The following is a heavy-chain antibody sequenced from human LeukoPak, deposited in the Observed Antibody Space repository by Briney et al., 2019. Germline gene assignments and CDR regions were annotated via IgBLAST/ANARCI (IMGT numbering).Heavy chain of an antibody. CDR3: SRDYAAYCSGATCHFDS. CDR2: ISSSSAYI. V-gene: IGHV3-21*01. Sequence: GGSLRLSCAASGFTFSTSSMNWVRQAPGKGLEWVSSISSSSAYIYYADSVKGRSTISRDNAKNSVYLQMNSLRAEDTAVYYCSRDYAAYCSGATCHFDSWGQGTRVTVSS. CDR1: GFTFSTSS. J-gene: IGHJ4*02. D-gene: IGHD2-15*01.